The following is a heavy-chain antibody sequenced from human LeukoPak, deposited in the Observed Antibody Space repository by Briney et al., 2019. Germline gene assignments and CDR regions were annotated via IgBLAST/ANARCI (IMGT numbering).Heavy chain of an antibody. V-gene: IGHV3-53*01. CDR1: GFTDY. D-gene: IGHD3-22*01. CDR2: IYSGGST. Sequence: GGSLRLSCTASGFTDYMTWVRQAPGKGLEWVSVIYSGGSTYYADSVKGRFSVSRDNSKNTLYLQMNSLRAEDTAVYYCAHPGSYYDSSGYQYYYYYYGMDVWGQGTTVTVSS. CDR3: AHPGSYYDSSGYQYYYYYYGMDV. J-gene: IGHJ6*02.